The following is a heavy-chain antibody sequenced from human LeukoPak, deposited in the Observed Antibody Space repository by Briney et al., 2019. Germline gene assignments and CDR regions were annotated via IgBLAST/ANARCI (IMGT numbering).Heavy chain of an antibody. V-gene: IGHV4-30-4*01. CDR3: AREAALQGGSYGDYPAN. CDR1: RGSISSGDYY. D-gene: IGHD4-17*01. J-gene: IGHJ4*02. Sequence: SETLSLTCTVSRGSISSGDYYWSWIRQPPGKGLEWSGYIYYSGSTYYNPSLKSRVTISVDTSKNQFSLKLSSVTAADTAVYYCAREAALQGGSYGDYPANWGQGTLVTVSS. CDR2: IYYSGST.